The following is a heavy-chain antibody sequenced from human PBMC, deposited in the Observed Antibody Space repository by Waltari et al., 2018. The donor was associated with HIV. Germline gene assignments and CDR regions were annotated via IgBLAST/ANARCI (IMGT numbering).Heavy chain of an antibody. CDR2: INHSGSP. J-gene: IGHJ4*02. D-gene: IGHD2-2*02. CDR3: ARAEYCSSTSCYKSLDY. CDR1: GGSFSGYY. Sequence: QVQLQQWGAGLLKPSETLSLTCAVYGGSFSGYYWRWIRPPPGKGLEWIGEINHSGSPNYNPSLKSRVTISVDTSKNQFSLKLSSVTAADTAVYYCARAEYCSSTSCYKSLDYWGQGTLVTVSS. V-gene: IGHV4-34*01.